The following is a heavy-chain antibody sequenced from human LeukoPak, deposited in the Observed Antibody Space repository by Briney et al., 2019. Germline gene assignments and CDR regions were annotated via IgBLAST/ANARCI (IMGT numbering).Heavy chain of an antibody. V-gene: IGHV4-4*07. CDR2: IYTSGTT. J-gene: IGHJ3*02. CDR1: GASISNYY. Sequence: SETLSLTCSVSGASISNYYWNWIRQPAGKGLEWIGRIYTSGTTNYNPSLKNRVTMSVDMSKNQFSLKLSSVTAADTAVYYCARGNKNAFDIWGQGTMVTVSS. CDR3: ARGNKNAFDI.